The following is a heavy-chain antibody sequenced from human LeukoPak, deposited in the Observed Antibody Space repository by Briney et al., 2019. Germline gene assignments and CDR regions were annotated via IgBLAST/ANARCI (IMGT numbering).Heavy chain of an antibody. D-gene: IGHD2-2*01. CDR1: GFTFSDYY. J-gene: IGHJ4*02. CDR2: ISSSSSPI. V-gene: IGHV3-11*04. Sequence: PGGSLRLSCAASGFTFSDYYMSWIRQAPGKGLEWVSYISSSSSPIYYADSVKGRFTISRDNSKNTLYLQMNSLRAEDTAVYYCARDPTNVYCSSTSCYSFDYWGQGTLVTVSS. CDR3: ARDPTNVYCSSTSCYSFDY.